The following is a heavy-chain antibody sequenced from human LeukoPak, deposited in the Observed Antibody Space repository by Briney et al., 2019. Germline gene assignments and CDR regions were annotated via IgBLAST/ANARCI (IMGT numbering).Heavy chain of an antibody. J-gene: IGHJ4*02. Sequence: ASVKVSCKASGYTFTGFYIHWVRQAPGQGLEWMGCINPNSGGTHYAQKLQGRVTMTRDTSISTAYMELSRLRSDDTAVYYCARAAAESESNYYDSSGYTQYWGQGTLVTVSS. CDR2: INPNSGGT. V-gene: IGHV1-2*02. CDR1: GYTFTGFY. CDR3: ARAAAESESNYYDSSGYTQY. D-gene: IGHD3-22*01.